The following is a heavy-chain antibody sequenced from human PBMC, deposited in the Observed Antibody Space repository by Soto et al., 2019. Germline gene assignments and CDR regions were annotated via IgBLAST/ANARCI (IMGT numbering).Heavy chain of an antibody. D-gene: IGHD5-18*01. CDR2: INPNSGGT. Sequence: GASVKVSCKASGYTFTGYYMHWVRQAPGQGLEWMGWINPNSGGTNYAQKFQGWVTMTRDTSISTAYMELSRLRSDDTAVYYCARALVDTPMVTLSRFDPWGQGTLVTVSS. V-gene: IGHV1-2*04. CDR3: ARALVDTPMVTLSRFDP. CDR1: GYTFTGYY. J-gene: IGHJ5*02.